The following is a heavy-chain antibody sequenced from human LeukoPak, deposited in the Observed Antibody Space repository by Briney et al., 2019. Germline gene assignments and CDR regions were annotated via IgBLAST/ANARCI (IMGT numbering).Heavy chain of an antibody. CDR3: AKEQFLPVGAFDY. D-gene: IGHD3-16*01. J-gene: IGHJ4*02. Sequence: GGSLRLSCTASGFAFNNYAMGWVRQAPGKGLEWVSLINGDGDAIKYADSVKGRFTISRDNSKNTLSLQMNSLRAEDTAVYYCAKEQFLPVGAFDYWGQGTLVTVSS. CDR2: INGDGDAI. CDR1: GFAFNNYA. V-gene: IGHV3-23*01.